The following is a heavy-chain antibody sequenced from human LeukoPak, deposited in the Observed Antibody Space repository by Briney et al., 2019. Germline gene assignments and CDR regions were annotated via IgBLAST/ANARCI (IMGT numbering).Heavy chain of an antibody. Sequence: PGGSLRLSCAASGFTLSSYAMQGVRQAPGKGVEWVAVISYDGSNKYYADSVKGRFTISRDNSKNTLYLQMTSLRAEDTAVYYCARGYSFVYWGQGTLVTVSS. CDR3: ARGYSFVY. D-gene: IGHD1-26*01. CDR2: ISYDGSNK. J-gene: IGHJ4*02. V-gene: IGHV3-30*04. CDR1: GFTLSSYA.